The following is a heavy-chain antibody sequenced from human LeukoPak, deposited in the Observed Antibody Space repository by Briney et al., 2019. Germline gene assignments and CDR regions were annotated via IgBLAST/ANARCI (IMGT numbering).Heavy chain of an antibody. CDR1: GYTFTSYA. V-gene: IGHV1-3*01. CDR2: INAGNGNT. CDR3: ARVRGVIRTKNPDAFDI. Sequence: GASVKVSCKASGYTFTSYAMHWVRQAPGQRLEWMGWINAGNGNTKYSQKFQGRVTITRDTSASTAYIELSSLRSEDTAVYYCARVRGVIRTKNPDAFDIWGQGTMVTVSS. J-gene: IGHJ3*02. D-gene: IGHD3-10*01.